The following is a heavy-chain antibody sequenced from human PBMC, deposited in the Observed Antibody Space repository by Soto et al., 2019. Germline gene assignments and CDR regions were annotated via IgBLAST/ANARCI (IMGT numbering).Heavy chain of an antibody. CDR3: AKDRLGSSGDYTWGY. V-gene: IGHV3-23*01. D-gene: IGHD3-22*01. J-gene: IGHJ4*02. CDR2: ISGGGGNT. CDR1: GFTFINYA. Sequence: EVQLLESGGGLVQPGGSLRLSCAASGFTFINYAMSWVRQSPGKGLEWVSAISGGGGNTYYADSVKGRFTISRDNSKNTLYVQMNNLRAEDTAVYYCAKDRLGSSGDYTWGYWGKGTLVPVSS.